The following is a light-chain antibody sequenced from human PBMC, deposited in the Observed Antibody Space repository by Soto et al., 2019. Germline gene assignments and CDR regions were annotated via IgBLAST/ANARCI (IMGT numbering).Light chain of an antibody. CDR3: QQFDDSVT. Sequence: EIVLTHSPVTLSLSPGERATPSCRASHSVSRTYLAWYQQKPGQAPRLLIYGASDRATGTPDRFSGSGSGTDFTLTISRLEPEDSAVYYCQQFDDSVTFGQGTRLEIK. CDR1: HSVSRTY. CDR2: GAS. V-gene: IGKV3-20*01. J-gene: IGKJ5*01.